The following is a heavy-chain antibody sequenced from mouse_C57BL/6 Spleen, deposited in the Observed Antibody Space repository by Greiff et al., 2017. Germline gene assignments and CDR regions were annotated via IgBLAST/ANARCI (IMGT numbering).Heavy chain of an antibody. V-gene: IGHV1-39*01. CDR2: INPNYGTS. CDR3: ARSVNWGGGYYFDY. Sequence: VQLQQSGPELVKPGASVKISCKASGYSFTDYNMNWVKQSNGKSLEWIGVINPNYGTSSSNQQFTGKATLTVGQSSSTAYMQLNSLTSEDSAVYYSARSVNWGGGYYFDYWGQGTTLTVSS. D-gene: IGHD4-1*01. CDR1: GYSFTDYN. J-gene: IGHJ2*01.